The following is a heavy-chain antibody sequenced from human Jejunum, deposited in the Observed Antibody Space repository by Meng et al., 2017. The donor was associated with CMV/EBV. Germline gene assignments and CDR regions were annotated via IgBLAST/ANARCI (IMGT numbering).Heavy chain of an antibody. CDR2: LIAVFDKT. D-gene: IGHD1-14*01. V-gene: IGHV1-69*13. J-gene: IGHJ4*02. CDR1: GDSFSTQT. CDR3: ARGRRNEPLFDY. Sequence: PSGAGVKKPWSSVKVPCKTSGDSFSTQTFSWVRQAPGQGLEWMGGLIAVFDKTKAAPRFQDRVTFTADESTSTAYMELSSLTFDDTAVYFCARGRRNEPLFDYWGQGTLVTVSS.